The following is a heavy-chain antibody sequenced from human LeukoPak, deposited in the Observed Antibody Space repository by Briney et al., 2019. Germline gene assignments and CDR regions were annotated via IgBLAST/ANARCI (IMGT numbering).Heavy chain of an antibody. Sequence: PGGSLRLSCAASGFIFSTSWMSWVRQAPGKGLEWVANINQDGSEKNYVDSVKGRFTISRDNSKDTLYLQMNSLRAEDTAVYYCAKDLSLLEWLLLVDAFDIWGQGTMVTVSS. CDR1: GFIFSTSW. V-gene: IGHV3-7*03. D-gene: IGHD3-22*01. CDR2: INQDGSEK. CDR3: AKDLSLLEWLLLVDAFDI. J-gene: IGHJ3*02.